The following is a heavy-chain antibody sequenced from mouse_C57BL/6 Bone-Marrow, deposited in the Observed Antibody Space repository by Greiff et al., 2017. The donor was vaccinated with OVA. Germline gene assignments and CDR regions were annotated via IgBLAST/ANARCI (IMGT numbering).Heavy chain of an antibody. CDR2: IYPGGGYT. D-gene: IGHD3-2*02. Sequence: QVQLQQSGAELVRPGTSVKMSCKASGYTFTNYWIGWAKQRPGHGLEWIGDIYPGGGYTNYNEQFKGKATLTADNSSSTAYMQFSSLTSEDSAIYYCAREERHSSGYIYWGQGTLVTVSA. J-gene: IGHJ3*01. CDR1: GYTFTNYW. CDR3: AREERHSSGYIY. V-gene: IGHV1-63*01.